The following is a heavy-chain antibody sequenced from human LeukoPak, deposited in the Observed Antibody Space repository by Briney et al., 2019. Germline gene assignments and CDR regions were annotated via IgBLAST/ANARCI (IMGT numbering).Heavy chain of an antibody. Sequence: SETLSLTCIVSGGSLISYYWSWLRQPAGKGREWIGRIYTSGSTYYNPSLKRGVTIPVVTSQNQFSLKLSSVTAADTAVYYCARRVTSVRGGITNNWFDPWGQGTLVTVS. J-gene: IGHJ5*02. CDR3: ARRVTSVRGGITNNWFDP. CDR1: GGSLISYY. CDR2: IYTSGST. D-gene: IGHD3-10*02. V-gene: IGHV4-4*07.